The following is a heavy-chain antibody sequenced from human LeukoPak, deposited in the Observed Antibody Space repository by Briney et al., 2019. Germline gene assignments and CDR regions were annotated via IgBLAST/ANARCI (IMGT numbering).Heavy chain of an antibody. Sequence: ASVKVSCKASGYTFTSYGIGWVRQAPGQGLEWMGWISAYNGNTNYAQKLQGRVTMTTDTSTSTAYMELRSLRSDDTAVYYCARASMATSTDAFDIWGQGTMVTVSS. V-gene: IGHV1-18*01. D-gene: IGHD5-24*01. J-gene: IGHJ3*02. CDR1: GYTFTSYG. CDR2: ISAYNGNT. CDR3: ARASMATSTDAFDI.